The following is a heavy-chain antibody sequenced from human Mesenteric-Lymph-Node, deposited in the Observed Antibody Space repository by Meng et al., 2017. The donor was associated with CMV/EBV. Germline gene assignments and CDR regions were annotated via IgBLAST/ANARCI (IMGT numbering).Heavy chain of an antibody. CDR1: GFTFIAYG. CDR3: AKDGRMDDFWSGFQGGVDYFDY. D-gene: IGHD3-3*01. Sequence: GGSLRLSCAASGFTFIAYGIHWVRQAPGKGLEWVSFIRYDGTNEYYADSVKGRFTISRDNSKNTLYLQMNSLTVEDTAVYYCAKDGRMDDFWSGFQGGVDYFDYWGQGTLVTVSS. V-gene: IGHV3-30*02. CDR2: IRYDGTNE. J-gene: IGHJ4*02.